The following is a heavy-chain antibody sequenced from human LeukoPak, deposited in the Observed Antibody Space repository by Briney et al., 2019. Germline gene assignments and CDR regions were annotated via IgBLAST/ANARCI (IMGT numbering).Heavy chain of an antibody. Sequence: ASVKVSCKASGYTFTGYHMHWVRQAPGQGLEWMGWINPNSGGTNYAQKFQGRVTMTRDTSISTAYMELSRLRSDDTAVYYCAREGIGGGLLKGYCSGGSCYGYWGQGTLVTVSS. CDR2: INPNSGGT. CDR1: GYTFTGYH. J-gene: IGHJ4*02. V-gene: IGHV1-2*02. CDR3: AREGIGGGLLKGYCSGGSCYGY. D-gene: IGHD2-15*01.